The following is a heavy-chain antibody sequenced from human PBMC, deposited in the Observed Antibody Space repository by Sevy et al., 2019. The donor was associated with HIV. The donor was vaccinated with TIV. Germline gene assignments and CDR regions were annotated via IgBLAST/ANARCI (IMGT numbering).Heavy chain of an antibody. CDR3: ARAPPVRSGDDSLNWFDP. D-gene: IGHD5-12*01. CDR1: GGSISAYY. Sequence: SETVSLTCTVSGGSISAYYWSWIRQPPGKGLEYLGYIYYTGSTNYNPSLKSRVTISVDTSKNQFSLKLSSVTAADTAVYYCARAPPVRSGDDSLNWFDPWGQGTLVTVSS. J-gene: IGHJ5*02. V-gene: IGHV4-59*01. CDR2: IYYTGST.